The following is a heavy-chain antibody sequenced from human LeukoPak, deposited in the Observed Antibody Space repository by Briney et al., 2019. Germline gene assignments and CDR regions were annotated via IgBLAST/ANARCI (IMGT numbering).Heavy chain of an antibody. Sequence: PGGSPRLSCAASGFTFSNAWMSWVRQAPGKGLEWVANIQQDGSEKYYVDSVKGRFIISRDNAKNSLYLQMNSLRAEDTAVYYCARVRKLRTRGVMDPLDYWGQGTLVTVSS. CDR2: IQQDGSEK. J-gene: IGHJ4*02. V-gene: IGHV3-7*01. CDR1: GFTFSNAW. D-gene: IGHD3-10*01. CDR3: ARVRKLRTRGVMDPLDY.